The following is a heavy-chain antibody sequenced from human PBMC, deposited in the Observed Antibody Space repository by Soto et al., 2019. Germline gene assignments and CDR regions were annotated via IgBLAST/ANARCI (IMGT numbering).Heavy chain of an antibody. CDR1: GYTFTSYG. CDR3: ARRSGYYYYFDY. J-gene: IGHJ4*02. Sequence: ASVKVSCKASGYTFTSYGISWVRQAPGQGLEWMGLISDYNGNTNYAQKLQGRVTMTTDTSTSTAYMELRSLRSDDTAVYYCARRSGYYYYFDYWGQGTLVTVSS. D-gene: IGHD3-22*01. CDR2: ISDYNGNT. V-gene: IGHV1-18*01.